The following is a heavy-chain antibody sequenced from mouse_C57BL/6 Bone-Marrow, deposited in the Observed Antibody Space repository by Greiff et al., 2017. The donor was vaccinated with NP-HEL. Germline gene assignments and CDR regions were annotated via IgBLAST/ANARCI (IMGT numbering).Heavy chain of an antibody. Sequence: VQLQQPGAELVMPGASVKLSCKASGYTFTSYWMHWVKQRPGQGLEWIGEIDPSDSYTNYNQKFKGKSTLTVDKSSSTAYMQLSSLTSEDSAVYYCARGYYGSSPVDFDYWGQGTTLTVSS. CDR3: ARGYYGSSPVDFDY. D-gene: IGHD1-1*01. CDR2: IDPSDSYT. V-gene: IGHV1-69*01. CDR1: GYTFTSYW. J-gene: IGHJ2*01.